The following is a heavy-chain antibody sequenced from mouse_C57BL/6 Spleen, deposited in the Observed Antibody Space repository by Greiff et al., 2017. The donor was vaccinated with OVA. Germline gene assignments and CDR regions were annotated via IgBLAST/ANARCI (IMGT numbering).Heavy chain of an antibody. J-gene: IGHJ4*01. V-gene: IGHV5-4*01. Sequence: EVKLMESGGGLVKPGGSLKLSCAASGFTFSSYAMSWVRQTPEKRLEWVATISDGGSYTSYPDNVKGRFTISRDNAKNNLYLQMSHLKSEDTAMYYCARDRDPYYYGSSYDYYAMDYWGQGTSVTVSS. CDR1: GFTFSSYA. CDR3: ARDRDPYYYGSSYDYYAMDY. CDR2: ISDGGSYT. D-gene: IGHD1-1*01.